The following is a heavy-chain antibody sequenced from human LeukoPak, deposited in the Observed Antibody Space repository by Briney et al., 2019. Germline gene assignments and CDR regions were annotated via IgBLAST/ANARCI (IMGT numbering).Heavy chain of an antibody. Sequence: GGSLRLSCAASGFTVSSNYMSWVRQAPGKGLEWVSVIYSGGSTYYADSVKGRFTISRDNSKNTLYLQMNSLRAEDTAVYYCARGSRYFDWLPPYYFDYWGQGTLVTVSS. CDR2: IYSGGST. CDR1: GFTVSSNY. J-gene: IGHJ4*02. D-gene: IGHD3-9*01. CDR3: ARGSRYFDWLPPYYFDY. V-gene: IGHV3-53*01.